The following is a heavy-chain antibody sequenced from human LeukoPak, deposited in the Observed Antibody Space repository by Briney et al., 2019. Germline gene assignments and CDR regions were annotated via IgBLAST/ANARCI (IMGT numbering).Heavy chain of an antibody. Sequence: GGSLRLSCAASGFTFSSYSMNWVRQAPGKGLEWVSYISSSSSTIYYADSVKGRFTISRDNAKNSLYLQMNSLRAEDTAVYYCARTNYDSSGYYYGDPFWGQGTLVTVSS. V-gene: IGHV3-48*01. J-gene: IGHJ4*02. CDR2: ISSSSSTI. CDR3: ARTNYDSSGYYYGDPF. D-gene: IGHD3-22*01. CDR1: GFTFSSYS.